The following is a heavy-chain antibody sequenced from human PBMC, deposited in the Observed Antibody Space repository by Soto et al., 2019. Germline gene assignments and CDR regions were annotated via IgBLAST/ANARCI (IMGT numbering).Heavy chain of an antibody. CDR1: GFSFSSSA. J-gene: IGHJ5*02. CDR2: IVVGNGNT. V-gene: IGHV1-58*02. Sequence: QMLLVQSGPEVKKPETSVKVSCKASGFSFSSSAIQWVRQARGQRLEWIGWIVVGNGNTNYAQEFQERATITRDTSTGTAYMELSSLRSEDTAVFYCAAGSITTAGMNWFDPWGQGTLVTVSS. CDR3: AAGSITTAGMNWFDP. D-gene: IGHD6-13*01.